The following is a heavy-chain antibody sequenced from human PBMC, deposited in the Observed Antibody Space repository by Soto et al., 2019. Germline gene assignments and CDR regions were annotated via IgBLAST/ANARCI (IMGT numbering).Heavy chain of an antibody. CDR3: AILDDYDSSGTGDPNIETSPSTFDY. V-gene: IGHV5-10-1*01. D-gene: IGHD3-22*01. J-gene: IGHJ4*02. CDR2: IDPSDSYT. Sequence: GESLKISCKGSGYSFTSYYITWVRQMPGKGLEWMGRIDPSDSYTSYSPSFQGHVTMSADKSITTAYLQWSSLKASDTAMYYCAILDDYDSSGTGDPNIETSPSTFDYWGQGTLVTVSS. CDR1: GYSFTSYY.